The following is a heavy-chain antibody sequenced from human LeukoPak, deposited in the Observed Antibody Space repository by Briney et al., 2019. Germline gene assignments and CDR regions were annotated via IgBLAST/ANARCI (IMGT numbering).Heavy chain of an antibody. CDR3: ARVCCYFDSGSEPNWFDP. V-gene: IGHV4-31*03. J-gene: IGHJ5*02. Sequence: SQTLSLTRTVSGGSISSGGYYWSWIRQHPGKGLEWIGYIYYSGSTYYNPSLKSRVTISVDTSKNQFSLKLTSVTAADTAVYYCARVCCYFDSGSEPNWFDPWGQGTLVTVSS. CDR2: IYYSGST. CDR1: GGSISSGGYY. D-gene: IGHD3-10*01.